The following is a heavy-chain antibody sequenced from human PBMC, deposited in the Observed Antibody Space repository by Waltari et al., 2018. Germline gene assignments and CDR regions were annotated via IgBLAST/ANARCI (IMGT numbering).Heavy chain of an antibody. CDR2: IYSGGDT. CDR3: ARNPRYDSPD. D-gene: IGHD3-22*01. CDR1: GFTVSNNY. V-gene: IGHV3-66*02. J-gene: IGHJ4*02. Sequence: EVQLAESGGGLVQPGGSLRISCAASGFTVSNNYMSWVRQAPGKGLEWGSLIYSGGDTQYADSVKGRFTISRDNSKNTLYLQMNSLRVEDTAVYYCARNPRYDSPDWGQGTLVTVSS.